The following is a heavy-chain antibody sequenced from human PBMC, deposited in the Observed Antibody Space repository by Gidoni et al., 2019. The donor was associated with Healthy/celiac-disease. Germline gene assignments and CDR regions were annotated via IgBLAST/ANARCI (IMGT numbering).Heavy chain of an antibody. V-gene: IGHV4-59*01. CDR2: IYYSGST. D-gene: IGHD6-13*01. CDR1: GGSISSYY. Sequence: QVQLQESGPGLVKPSETLSLTCTVSGGSISSYYWSWIRQPPGKGLEWIGYIYYSGSTNYNPSLKSRVTISVDTSKNQFSLKLSSVTAADTAVYYCARAGSSWYVDYWGQGTLVTVSS. CDR3: ARAGSSWYVDY. J-gene: IGHJ4*02.